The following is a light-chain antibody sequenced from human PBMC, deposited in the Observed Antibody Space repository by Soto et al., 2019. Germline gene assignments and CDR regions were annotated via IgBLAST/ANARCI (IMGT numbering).Light chain of an antibody. J-gene: IGLJ2*01. Sequence: QSVLTQPPSLSAAPRQRVTISCSGSTSNIGNRAVNWYQQLPGEAPKLLIYYNNLLASGVSDRFSGSKSGTSASLAIRDLQPEDDADYYCASWDDSLDGVIFGGGTKLTVL. V-gene: IGLV1-36*01. CDR3: ASWDDSLDGVI. CDR1: TSNIGNRA. CDR2: YNN.